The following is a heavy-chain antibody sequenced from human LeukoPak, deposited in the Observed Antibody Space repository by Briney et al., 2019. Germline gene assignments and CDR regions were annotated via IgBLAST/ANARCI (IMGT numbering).Heavy chain of an antibody. CDR3: ARNSGYEENVDY. CDR1: GYTFTSYD. CDR2: MNPNSGNT. D-gene: IGHD5-12*01. Sequence: ASVKVSCKASGYTFTSYDINWVRQAAGQGLEWMGWMNPNSGNTGYAQKFQGRVTLTRNTSISTAYMELSGLRSKEAAVYYCARNSGYEENVDYWGQGTLVTVSS. V-gene: IGHV1-8*01. J-gene: IGHJ4*02.